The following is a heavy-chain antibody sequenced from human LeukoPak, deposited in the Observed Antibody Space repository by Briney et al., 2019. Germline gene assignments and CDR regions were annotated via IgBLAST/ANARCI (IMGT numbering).Heavy chain of an antibody. J-gene: IGHJ4*02. CDR2: ISGDDAST. D-gene: IGHD6-13*01. CDR1: GFSFDDSA. Sequence: GGSLRLSCAAPGFSFDDSAMHWVRQAPGKGLEWVSLISGDDASTYYADSVKGRFTISRDNSKNSLYLQMNSLRTGDTALYYCAKDSSSWYPDYWGQGTLVTVSS. V-gene: IGHV3-43*02. CDR3: AKDSSSWYPDY.